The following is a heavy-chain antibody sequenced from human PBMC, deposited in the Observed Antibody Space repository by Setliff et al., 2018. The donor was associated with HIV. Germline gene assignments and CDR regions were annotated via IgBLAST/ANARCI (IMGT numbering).Heavy chain of an antibody. CDR3: ARGSLRGVLALGMDV. CDR1: GLIFSSYE. CDR2: IGGHGSII. Sequence: GGSLRLSCAASGLIFSSYEMNWVRQAPGKGLEWISFIGGHGSIIHYADSVKGRFTISRDNAKNSVYLQMHSLRAEDTAIYYCARGSLRGVLALGMDVWGQGTTVTVSS. D-gene: IGHD3-10*01. J-gene: IGHJ6*02. V-gene: IGHV3-48*03.